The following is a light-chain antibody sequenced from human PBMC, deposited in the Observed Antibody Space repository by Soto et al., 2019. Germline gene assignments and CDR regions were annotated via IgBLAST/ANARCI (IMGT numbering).Light chain of an antibody. CDR3: SSFTTKSTLI. V-gene: IGLV2-14*03. J-gene: IGLJ2*01. Sequence: QSALTQPASVSGSPGQSITISCAGTMRDIGAYNLVSWYQQHPGKAPQLIIYEVRNRPSGISFRFSGSKSGNTASLTISGLQAEDEADYYCSSFTTKSTLIFGGGTKVTVL. CDR2: EVR. CDR1: MRDIGAYNL.